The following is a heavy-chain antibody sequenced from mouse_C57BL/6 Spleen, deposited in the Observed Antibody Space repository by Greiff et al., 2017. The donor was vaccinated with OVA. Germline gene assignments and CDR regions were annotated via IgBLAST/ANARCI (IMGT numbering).Heavy chain of an antibody. J-gene: IGHJ3*01. CDR2: IDPSDSYT. CDR1: GYTFTSYW. Sequence: QVQLQQPGAELLKPAASVKLSCNASGYTFTSYWMLWVKQRPGQGLEWIGEIDPSDSYTNYNQKFKGKATLTVDTSSSTAYMQLSSLTSEDSAVYYCARLGLRECAYWGQGTLVTVSA. V-gene: IGHV1-50*01. CDR3: ARLGLRECAY. D-gene: IGHD3-1*01.